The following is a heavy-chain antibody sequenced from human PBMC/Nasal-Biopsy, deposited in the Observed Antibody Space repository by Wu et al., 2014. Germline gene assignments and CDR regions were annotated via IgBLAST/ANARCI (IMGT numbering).Heavy chain of an antibody. CDR2: IDWDDDK. J-gene: IGHJ3*02. CDR3: ARLVSGSYYFDETDSDQPYPDAFDI. V-gene: IGHV2-70*11. CDR1: GFSLSTGGMC. D-gene: IGHD3-9*01. Sequence: LVKPTQTLTLTCTFSGFSLSTGGMCVSWVRQPPGKALEWLARIDWDDDKYYSTSLKTRLTISKDTSKNQVVLTMTNVDPGDTATYYCARLVSGSYYFDETDSDQPYPDAFDIWGQGTVVTVSS.